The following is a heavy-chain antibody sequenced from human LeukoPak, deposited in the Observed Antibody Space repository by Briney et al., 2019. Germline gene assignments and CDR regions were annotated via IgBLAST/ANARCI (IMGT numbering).Heavy chain of an antibody. Sequence: PGGSLRLSCAASGFTFGSYGMHWVRQAPGKGLEWVAVISYDGSNKYYADSVKGRFTISRDNSKNTLYLQMNSLRAEDTAVYYCAKDPSGVYDSSGYYYGRWAFDIWGQGTMVTVSS. CDR2: ISYDGSNK. J-gene: IGHJ3*02. D-gene: IGHD3-22*01. CDR1: GFTFGSYG. V-gene: IGHV3-30*18. CDR3: AKDPSGVYDSSGYYYGRWAFDI.